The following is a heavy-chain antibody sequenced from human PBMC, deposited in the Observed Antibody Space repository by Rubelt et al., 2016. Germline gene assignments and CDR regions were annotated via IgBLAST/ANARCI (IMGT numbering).Heavy chain of an antibody. V-gene: IGHV1-18*01. CDR1: GYTFTSYG. J-gene: IGHJ5*02. CDR2: ISPYNDHT. CDR3: ARDKEWLATRGFQNWFDP. Sequence: QVQLVQSGAEVKKPGASVKVSCKASGYTFTSYGISWVRQAPGQGLEWMGWISPYNDHTNYAQKLQGRVTMTTDTSTSTAYRELRSLRSDDTSVYYCARDKEWLATRGFQNWFDPWGQGTLVTVSS. D-gene: IGHD6-19*01.